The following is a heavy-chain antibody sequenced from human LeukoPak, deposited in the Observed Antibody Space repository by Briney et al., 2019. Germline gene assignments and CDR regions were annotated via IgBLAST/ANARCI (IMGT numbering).Heavy chain of an antibody. CDR1: GYTFTSYY. CDR2: INPSGGST. D-gene: IGHD6-13*01. CDR3: ARGIAAAGLDY. J-gene: IGHJ4*02. V-gene: IGHV1-46*01. Sequence: ASVKVSCKASGYTFTSYYMHWVRQAPGQGLEWMGIINPSGGSTSYAQRFQGRVTMTRDTSTSTVYMELSGLRSEDTAVYYCARGIAAAGLDYWGQGTLVTVSS.